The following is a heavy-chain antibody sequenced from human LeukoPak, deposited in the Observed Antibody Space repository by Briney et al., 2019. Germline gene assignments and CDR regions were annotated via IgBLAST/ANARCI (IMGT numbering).Heavy chain of an antibody. CDR1: GFTFSSYW. J-gene: IGHJ4*02. V-gene: IGHV3-7*01. CDR3: AKEWGLTNYFDY. CDR2: IKQDGSEK. D-gene: IGHD3-3*01. Sequence: GGSLRLSCAASGFTFSSYWMSWVRQAPGKGLEWVANIKQDGSEKYYADSVKGRFTISRDNSKNTLYLQMNSLRAEDTAVYYCAKEWGLTNYFDYWGQGTLVTVSS.